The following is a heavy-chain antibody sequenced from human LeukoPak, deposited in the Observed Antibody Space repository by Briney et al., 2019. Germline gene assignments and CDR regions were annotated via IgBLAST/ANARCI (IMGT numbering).Heavy chain of an antibody. CDR2: ISYDGSNK. J-gene: IGHJ4*02. V-gene: IGHV3-30*18. Sequence: PGRSLRLSCAASGFTFSSYGMHWVRQAPGKGLEWVAVISYDGSNKYYADSVKGRFTISRDNSKNTLYLQMNSLRAEDTAVYYCAKVLDTAMVLDYWGQGTLVTVSS. CDR3: AKVLDTAMVLDY. D-gene: IGHD5-18*01. CDR1: GFTFSSYG.